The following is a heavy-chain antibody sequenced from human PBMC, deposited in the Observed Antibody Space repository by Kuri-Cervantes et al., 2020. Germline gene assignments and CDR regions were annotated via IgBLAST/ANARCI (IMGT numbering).Heavy chain of an antibody. CDR2: IKQDGSEK. Sequence: GESLKIPCEASGFTFSSYWMSWVRQAPGKGLEWVANIKQDGSEKHYVDSVKGRFTISRDNAKNSLYLQMNSLRAEDTAVYYCARVGSPVAHLRWIDYWGQGTLVTVSS. D-gene: IGHD6-19*01. V-gene: IGHV3-7*01. J-gene: IGHJ4*02. CDR3: ARVGSPVAHLRWIDY. CDR1: GFTFSSYW.